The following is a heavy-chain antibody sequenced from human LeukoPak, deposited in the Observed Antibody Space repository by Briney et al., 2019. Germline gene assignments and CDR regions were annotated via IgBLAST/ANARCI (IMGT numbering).Heavy chain of an antibody. V-gene: IGHV4-4*02. Sequence: PSGALSLTCAVSGGSISSGNWWSWVRQPPGKGLEWIGEIYHSGSTNYNPSLKSRVTISVDTSKNQFSLKLSSVTAADTAVYYCARDYGDSSWFDYWGQGTLVTVSS. CDR1: GGSISSGNW. J-gene: IGHJ4*02. CDR2: IYHSGST. D-gene: IGHD6-13*01. CDR3: ARDYGDSSWFDY.